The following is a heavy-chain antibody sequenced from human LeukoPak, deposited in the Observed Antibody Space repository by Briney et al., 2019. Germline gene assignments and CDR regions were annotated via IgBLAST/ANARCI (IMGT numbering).Heavy chain of an antibody. CDR2: IYYSGST. CDR3: SNTDAFDI. Sequence: SETLSLTCTVSGGSISSTNYFWGWIRQPPGKGLEWIGYIYYSGSTNYNPSLKSRVTISVDTSKNQFSLKLSSVTAADTALYYCSNTDAFDIWGQGTMVTVSS. V-gene: IGHV4-39*07. J-gene: IGHJ3*02. CDR1: GGSISSTNYF.